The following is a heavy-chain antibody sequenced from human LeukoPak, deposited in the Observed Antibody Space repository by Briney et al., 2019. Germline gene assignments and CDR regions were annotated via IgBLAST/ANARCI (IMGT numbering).Heavy chain of an antibody. CDR1: GYTFTDYY. J-gene: IGHJ5*02. CDR3: ARDRSGGSCFDP. V-gene: IGHV1-2*02. Sequence: ASVKVSCKASGYTFTDYYMHWVRQAPGQGFEWMGWINPNDGDTNYAQKFQGRVTITRDTSASTAYMELSSLRSEDTAVYYCARDRSGGSCFDPWGQGTLVTVSS. D-gene: IGHD2-15*01. CDR2: INPNDGDT.